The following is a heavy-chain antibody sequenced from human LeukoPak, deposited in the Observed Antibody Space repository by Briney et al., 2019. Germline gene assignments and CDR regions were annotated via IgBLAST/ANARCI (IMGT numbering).Heavy chain of an antibody. D-gene: IGHD2-21*02. CDR1: GFTFSSYG. V-gene: IGHV3-30*18. CDR2: ISYDGSNK. Sequence: GGSLRLSCAASGFTFSSYGMHWVRQAPGKGLKWVAVISYDGSNKYYADSVKGRFTISRDNTKNTLYLQMNSPREQSTVVYYCAKDSGGDSVSYFDYWGQGTLVTVSS. J-gene: IGHJ4*02. CDR3: AKDSGGDSVSYFDY.